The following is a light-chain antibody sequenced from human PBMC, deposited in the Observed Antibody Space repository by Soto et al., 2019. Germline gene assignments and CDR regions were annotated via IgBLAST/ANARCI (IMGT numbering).Light chain of an antibody. Sequence: QPVLTQPPSVSGAPGQRVTISCTGSSSNIGAGYDIHWYQQLPGTAPKLLIYGNNNRPSGVPDRFSGSKSGTSASLAITGLQAEDEADYYCQSYDSSLRGSRNVVFGGGTKVTVL. V-gene: IGLV1-40*01. CDR3: QSYDSSLRGSRNVV. J-gene: IGLJ2*01. CDR2: GNN. CDR1: SSNIGAGYD.